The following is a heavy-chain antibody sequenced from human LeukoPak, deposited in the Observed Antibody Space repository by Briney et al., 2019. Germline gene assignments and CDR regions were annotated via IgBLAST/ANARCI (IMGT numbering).Heavy chain of an antibody. CDR3: SRDEALYSGSYFGDY. CDR2: IIPSGGST. D-gene: IGHD1-26*01. Sequence: ASVTVSYTASGYTFTSYYMHWVRQAPGQGVEWMGKIIPSGGSTSYAQKFQGRVTMTRDTSTSTVYMELSSLRSEDTAVYYCSRDEALYSGSYFGDYWGQGTLVTVSS. J-gene: IGHJ4*02. V-gene: IGHV1-46*01. CDR1: GYTFTSYY.